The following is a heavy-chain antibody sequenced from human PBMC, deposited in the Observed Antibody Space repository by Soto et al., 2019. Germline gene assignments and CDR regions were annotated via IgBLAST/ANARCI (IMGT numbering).Heavy chain of an antibody. V-gene: IGHV1-69*13. D-gene: IGHD3-10*01. CDR1: GGTFSSYA. CDR3: ARDYHGSGSDYYYGMDV. J-gene: IGHJ6*02. Sequence: SVKVSCKASGGTFSSYAISWVRQAPGQGLEWMGGIIPIFGTANYAQKFQGRVTITADESTSTAYMELSSLRSEDTAVYYCARDYHGSGSDYYYGMDVWGQGTTVTVSS. CDR2: IIPIFGTA.